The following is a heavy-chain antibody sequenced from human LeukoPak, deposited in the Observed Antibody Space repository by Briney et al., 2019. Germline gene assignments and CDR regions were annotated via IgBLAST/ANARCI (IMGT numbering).Heavy chain of an antibody. CDR1: GFTVSSNY. D-gene: IGHD2-2*01. CDR3: ARDEGSRCAFDI. Sequence: GGSLRLSCAASGFTVSSNYMSWVRQAPGKGLEWVSSISSSSSYIYYADSVKGRFTISRDNAKNSLYLQMNSLRAEDTAVYYCARDEGSRCAFDIWGQGTMVTVSS. CDR2: ISSSSSYI. J-gene: IGHJ3*02. V-gene: IGHV3-21*01.